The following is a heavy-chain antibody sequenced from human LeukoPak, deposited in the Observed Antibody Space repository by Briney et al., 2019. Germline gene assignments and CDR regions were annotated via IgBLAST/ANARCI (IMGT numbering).Heavy chain of an antibody. CDR3: ARRRTYDILTGYPQYYFDY. CDR2: IYYSGNT. J-gene: IGHJ4*02. V-gene: IGHV4-39*01. Sequence: SETLSLTCSVSGGSVSTSPYYWGWIRQPPRKGLEWIGDIYYSGNTYYNPSLKSRVTISVDTSKNQVSLKVTSVTAADTALYYCARRRTYDILTGYPQYYFDYWGQGALVTVSS. D-gene: IGHD3-9*01. CDR1: GGSVSTSPYY.